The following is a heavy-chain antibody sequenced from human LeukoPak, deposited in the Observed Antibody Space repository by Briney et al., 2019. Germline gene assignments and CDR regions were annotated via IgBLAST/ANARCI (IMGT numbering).Heavy chain of an antibody. V-gene: IGHV1-24*01. CDR3: AKPTHVRGGPWFDP. D-gene: IGHD1-14*01. Sequence: GASVKVSCKVSGYTLTELSMHWVRQAPGKGLEWMGGFDPEDGETIYPQKFLGRVTMIEDTSTDTAYMELSSLRSEDTAVYYCAKPTHVRGGPWFDPWGQGTLVTVSS. CDR2: FDPEDGET. CDR1: GYTLTELS. J-gene: IGHJ5*02.